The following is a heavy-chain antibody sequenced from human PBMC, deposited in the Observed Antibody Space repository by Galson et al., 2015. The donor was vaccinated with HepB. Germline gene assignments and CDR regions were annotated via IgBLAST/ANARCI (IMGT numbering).Heavy chain of an antibody. CDR2: ISSSSTYI. J-gene: IGHJ5*02. V-gene: IGHV3-21*01. CDR3: ASQYCSSSSCYHVWVDP. Sequence: SLRLSCAASGFTFSSYGMHWVRQAPGKGLEWVSFISSSSTYIYYADSVKGRFTVSRDNAKNSLYLQMNSLGAEDTAIYYCASQYCSSSSCYHVWVDPWGQGTLVTVSS. CDR1: GFTFSSYG. D-gene: IGHD2-2*01.